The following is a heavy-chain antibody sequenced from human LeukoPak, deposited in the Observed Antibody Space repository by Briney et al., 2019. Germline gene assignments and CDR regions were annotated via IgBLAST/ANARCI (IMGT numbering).Heavy chain of an antibody. CDR3: ARAYYYYYYYMDV. V-gene: IGHV4-34*01. CDR2: INHSRST. CDR1: GGSFSGYY. J-gene: IGHJ6*03. Sequence: SETLSLTCAVYGGSFSGYYWSWIRQPPGKGLEWIGEINHSRSTNYNPSLKSRVTISVDTSKNQFSLKLSSVTAADTAVYYCARAYYYYYYYMDVWGKGTTVTVSS.